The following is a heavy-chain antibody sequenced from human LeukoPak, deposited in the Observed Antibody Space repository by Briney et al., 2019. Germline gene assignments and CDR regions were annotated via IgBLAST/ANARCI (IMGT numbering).Heavy chain of an antibody. CDR3: ARVLDPTLAFDI. D-gene: IGHD2-2*03. CDR1: GGSISSSSYY. V-gene: IGHV4-39*07. CDR2: TYYSGST. J-gene: IGHJ3*02. Sequence: SETLSLTCTVSGGSISSSSYYWGWIRQPPGKGLEWIGGTYYSGSTYYNPSLKSRVTISVDTSKNQFSLKLISVTAADTAVYYCARVLDPTLAFDIWGQGTMVTVSS.